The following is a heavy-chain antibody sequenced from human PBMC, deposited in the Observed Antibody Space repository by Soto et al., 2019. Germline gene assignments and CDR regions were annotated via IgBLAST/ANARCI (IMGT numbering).Heavy chain of an antibody. V-gene: IGHV3-48*02. CDR2: ISSSSSTI. Sequence: SLRLSCAASGFTFSSYSMNWVRQAPGKGLEWVSYISSSSSTIYYADSVKGRFTISRDNAKNSLYLQMNSLRDEDTAVYYCARGVSADIMITFGGVIVIGAFDIWGQGTMVTV. D-gene: IGHD3-16*02. CDR1: GFTFSSYS. CDR3: ARGVSADIMITFGGVIVIGAFDI. J-gene: IGHJ3*02.